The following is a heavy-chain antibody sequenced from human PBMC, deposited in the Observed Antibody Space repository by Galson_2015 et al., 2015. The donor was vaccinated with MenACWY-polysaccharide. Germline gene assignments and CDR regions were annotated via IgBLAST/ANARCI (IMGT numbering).Heavy chain of an antibody. J-gene: IGHJ3*01. V-gene: IGHV4-39*01. Sequence: YWNWLRQPPGQGLEWVGNSHYSGITYYHPSLKGRVSISVDTSKNQFSLRLTSVTAADTALYFCARNWDSSTLLGNAFDVWGQGTMVTVTS. D-gene: IGHD2-2*01. CDR1: Y. CDR2: SHYSGIT. CDR3: ARNWDSSTLLGNAFDV.